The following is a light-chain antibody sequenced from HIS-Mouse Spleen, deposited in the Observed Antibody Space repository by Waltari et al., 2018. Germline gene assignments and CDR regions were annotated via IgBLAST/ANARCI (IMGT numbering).Light chain of an antibody. V-gene: IGLV2-14*01. CDR1: SSDVGGYNY. CDR2: EVS. J-gene: IGLJ2*01. CDR3: SSYTSSSTHVV. Sequence: QSALTQPASVSGSPGQSITISCTGTSSDVGGYNYVSWYQQHPGKAPKLVLYEVSNRPSGVSNRFSGSKSRNTASLTISGLQAEDEADYYCSSYTSSSTHVVFGGGTKLTVL.